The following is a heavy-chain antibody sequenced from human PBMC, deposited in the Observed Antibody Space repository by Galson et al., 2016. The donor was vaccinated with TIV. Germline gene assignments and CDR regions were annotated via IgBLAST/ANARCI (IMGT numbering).Heavy chain of an antibody. Sequence: SLRLSCAASGFTFSSYWVSWVRQAPGKGLEWVANIKQDGSVKYYVDSVKGRFTISRDNAENSLYLQMNSLRAEDTAVYYCARALAAEGGHWGQGILVTVSS. CDR2: IKQDGSVK. CDR1: GFTFSSYW. J-gene: IGHJ4*02. CDR3: ARALAAEGGH. V-gene: IGHV3-7*03. D-gene: IGHD6-13*01.